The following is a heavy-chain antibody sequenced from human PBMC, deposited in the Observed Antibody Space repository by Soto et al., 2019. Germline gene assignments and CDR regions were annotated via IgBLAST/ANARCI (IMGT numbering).Heavy chain of an antibody. V-gene: IGHV3-33*01. CDR2: IWCDGSNK. CDR1: GFTFSSSG. Sequence: QVQLVESGGGVVQPGRSLRLSCAASGFTFSSSGMHWVRQAPGKGLEWVAVIWCDGSNKYYADSVKGRFTISRDNCKNTLYLQMNSLRAENTAVYYCSRDQSPGDSSGPASHWGQGTLDTVSS. CDR3: SRDQSPGDSSGPASH. D-gene: IGHD3-22*01. J-gene: IGHJ1*01.